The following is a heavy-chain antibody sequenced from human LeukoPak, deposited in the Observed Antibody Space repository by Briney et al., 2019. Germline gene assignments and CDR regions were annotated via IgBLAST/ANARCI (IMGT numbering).Heavy chain of an antibody. CDR2: ISSSGSYI. V-gene: IGHV3-21*01. D-gene: IGHD3-22*01. CDR1: GFSFNIYT. J-gene: IGHJ1*01. Sequence: GGSLRLSCAASGFSFNIYTMNWVRQAPGKGLEWVSSISSSGSYISQADSLKGRFTISRDNAHNSLYLQMNSLRAEDTAVYYCARGALYDSSGNRYFQPWGQGTLVTVSS. CDR3: ARGALYDSSGNRYFQP.